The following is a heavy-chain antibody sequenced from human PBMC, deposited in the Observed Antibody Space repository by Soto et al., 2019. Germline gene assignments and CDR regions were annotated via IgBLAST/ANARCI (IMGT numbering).Heavy chain of an antibody. CDR1: GGSFSGYY. CDR2: INHSGST. Sequence: PSETLSLTCAVYGGSFSGYYWSWIRQPPGKGLGWIGEINHSGSTNYNPSLKSRVTISVDTSKNQFSLKLSSVTAADTAVYYCAREIFGVVISWFDPWGQGTLVTVSS. CDR3: AREIFGVVISWFDP. D-gene: IGHD3-3*01. V-gene: IGHV4-34*01. J-gene: IGHJ5*02.